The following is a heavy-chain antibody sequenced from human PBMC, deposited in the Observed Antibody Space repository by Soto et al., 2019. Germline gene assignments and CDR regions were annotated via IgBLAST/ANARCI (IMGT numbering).Heavy chain of an antibody. D-gene: IGHD2-15*01. V-gene: IGHV1-2*02. CDR3: ARSGCGGSCYENYYYYGMDV. Sequence: ASVKVSCKASGYTFTGYYMHWVRQAPGQGLEWMGWINPNSGGTNYAQKFQGRVTMTRDTSISTAYMELSRLRPDDTAVYYCARSGCGGSCYENYYYYGMDVWGQGTTVTVSS. J-gene: IGHJ6*02. CDR2: INPNSGGT. CDR1: GYTFTGYY.